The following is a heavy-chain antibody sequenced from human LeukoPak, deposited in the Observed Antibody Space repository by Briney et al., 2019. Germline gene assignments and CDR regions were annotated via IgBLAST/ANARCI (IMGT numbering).Heavy chain of an antibody. CDR2: ISSSSSYI. D-gene: IGHD6-6*01. CDR3: AREKFSSSPSFDY. V-gene: IGHV3-21*01. Sequence: GGSLRLSCAASGFTFSSSTMNWVRQAPGKGLEWVSSISSSSSYIYYADSLKGRFTISRDNAKNSLYLQMNSLRAEDTAVYYCAREKFSSSPSFDYWGQGTLATVSS. CDR1: GFTFSSST. J-gene: IGHJ4*02.